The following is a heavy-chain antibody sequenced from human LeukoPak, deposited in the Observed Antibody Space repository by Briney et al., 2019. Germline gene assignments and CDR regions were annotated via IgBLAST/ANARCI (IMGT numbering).Heavy chain of an antibody. CDR2: VTGSVGTT. CDR1: GFTFSSYA. Sequence: GGSLRLSCAASGFTFSSYAMSWVRQAPGKGLEWVSAVTGSVGTTYYADSVKGRFTISRDNSKNTLYLQMNSLRAEDTAVYYCAKTPNPYGLGSYVGGNWFDPWGQGTLVTVSS. D-gene: IGHD3-10*01. V-gene: IGHV3-23*01. CDR3: AKTPNPYGLGSYVGGNWFDP. J-gene: IGHJ5*02.